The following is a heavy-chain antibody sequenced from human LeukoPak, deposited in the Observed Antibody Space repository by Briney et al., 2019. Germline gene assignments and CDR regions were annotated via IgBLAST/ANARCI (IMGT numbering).Heavy chain of an antibody. V-gene: IGHV3-33*01. CDR1: GFTFSGYG. Sequence: PGKSLRLSCTASGFTFSGYGMHWVRQAPGKGLEWVAIIWYDGSKRYYADSVKGRFTISRDNFKNTLYLEMNSLRAEDTAVYYCARENDQGFDYWGQGTLVTVSS. CDR2: IWYDGSKR. D-gene: IGHD3-16*01. J-gene: IGHJ4*02. CDR3: ARENDQGFDY.